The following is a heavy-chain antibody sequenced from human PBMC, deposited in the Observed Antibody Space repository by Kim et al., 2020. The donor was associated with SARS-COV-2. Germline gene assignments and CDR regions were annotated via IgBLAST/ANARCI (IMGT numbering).Heavy chain of an antibody. D-gene: IGHD5-12*01. V-gene: IGHV4-59*01. J-gene: IGHJ4*02. CDR2: IYYSGST. Sequence: SETLSLTCTVSGGSISSYYWSWIRQPPGKGLEWIGYIYYSGSTNYNPSLKSRVTISVDTSKNQFSLKLSSVTAADTAVYYCARVGPLGSPMIDYWGQGTLVTVSS. CDR3: ARVGPLGSPMIDY. CDR1: GGSISSYY.